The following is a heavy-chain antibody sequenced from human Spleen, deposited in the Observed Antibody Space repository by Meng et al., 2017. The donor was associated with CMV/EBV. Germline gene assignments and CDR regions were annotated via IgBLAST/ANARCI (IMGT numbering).Heavy chain of an antibody. CDR2: ISSRSSTV. D-gene: IGHD3/OR15-3a*01. CDR3: ARDQDPFWTGYHSFDY. V-gene: IGHV3-48*03. Sequence: GGSLRLSCAASGFTFNTYEMAWVRQAPGKRLEWISSISSRSSTVYYADSVKGRFTISRDNAKSSLYLQMNSLRAEDTGVYYCARDQDPFWTGYHSFDYWGQGTLVTVSS. CDR1: GFTFNTYE. J-gene: IGHJ4*02.